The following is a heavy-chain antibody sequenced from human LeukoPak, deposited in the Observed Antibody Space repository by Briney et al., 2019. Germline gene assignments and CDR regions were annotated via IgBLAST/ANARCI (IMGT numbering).Heavy chain of an antibody. V-gene: IGHV1-69*13. CDR3: AREMRRGSGYEHFDY. J-gene: IGHJ4*02. CDR1: GFTFTSYD. Sequence: GASVRVSCKASGFTFTSYDINWVRQAPGQGLEWMGGIIPIFGTANYAQKFQGRVTITADESTSTAYMELSSLRSEDTAVYYCAREMRRGSGYEHFDYWGQGTLVTVSS. D-gene: IGHD5-12*01. CDR2: IIPIFGTA.